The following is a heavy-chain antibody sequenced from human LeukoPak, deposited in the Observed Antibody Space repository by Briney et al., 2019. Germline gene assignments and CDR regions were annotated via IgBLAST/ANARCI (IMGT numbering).Heavy chain of an antibody. D-gene: IGHD6-19*01. CDR1: GFTFSSHG. J-gene: IGHJ3*02. Sequence: PGGSLRLSCAGSGFTFSSHGMNWVRQAPGKGLEWVSSISSSSSYIYYADSVKGRFTISRDNAKNSLYLQMNSLRAEDTAVYYCARDRAVALRGAFDIWGQGTMVTVSS. CDR2: ISSSSSYI. V-gene: IGHV3-21*01. CDR3: ARDRAVALRGAFDI.